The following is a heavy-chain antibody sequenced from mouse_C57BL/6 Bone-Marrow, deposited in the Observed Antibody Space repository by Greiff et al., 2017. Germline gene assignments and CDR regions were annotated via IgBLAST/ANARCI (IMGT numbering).Heavy chain of an antibody. Sequence: QVHVKQPGAELVKPGASVKMSCKASGYTFTSYWITWVKQRPGQGLEWIGDIYPGSGSTNYNEKFKSKATLTVDTSSSTAYMQLSSLTSEDSAVYYCARGGIYYYGPEAYWGQGTLVTVSA. D-gene: IGHD1-1*01. CDR1: GYTFTSYW. V-gene: IGHV1-55*01. CDR3: ARGGIYYYGPEAY. J-gene: IGHJ3*01. CDR2: IYPGSGST.